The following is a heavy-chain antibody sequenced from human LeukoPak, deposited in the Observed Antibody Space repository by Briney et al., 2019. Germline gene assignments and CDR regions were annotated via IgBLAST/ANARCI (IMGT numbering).Heavy chain of an antibody. J-gene: IGHJ6*02. Sequence: PGGSLRLSCAASGFPLSSYAMSWVRQAPGKGLEWVSAISASGGDTYYADSVKGRFTISRDNSKNTLYLQMNSLRAEDTAVYYCAKVFNYYNYGMDVWGQGTTVTVSS. V-gene: IGHV3-23*01. D-gene: IGHD3-10*02. CDR1: GFPLSSYA. CDR2: ISASGGDT. CDR3: AKVFNYYNYGMDV.